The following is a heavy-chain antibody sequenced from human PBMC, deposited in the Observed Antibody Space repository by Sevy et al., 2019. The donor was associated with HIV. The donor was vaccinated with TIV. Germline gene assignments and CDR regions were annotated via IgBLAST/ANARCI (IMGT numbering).Heavy chain of an antibody. V-gene: IGHV3-66*01. CDR3: ARGKSGYGYALNY. Sequence: GGSLRLSCAASGFTVNSNYMTWVRQAPGKGLEGVSVIYSDGTTYHADSVKDRFTISRDNFKNTLYCQMNSLRAEDTAVYYCARGKSGYGYALNYWGQGTLVTVSS. D-gene: IGHD5-18*01. CDR1: GFTVNSNY. J-gene: IGHJ4*02. CDR2: IYSDGTT.